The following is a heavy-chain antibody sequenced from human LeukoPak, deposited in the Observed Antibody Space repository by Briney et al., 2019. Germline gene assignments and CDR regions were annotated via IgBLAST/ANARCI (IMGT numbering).Heavy chain of an antibody. Sequence: GSLRLSPAPSVFTFSSYEMTWVPEAPGPGLGWGSYISSSGSTIYYADSVKGRFTISRDNAKNSLYLQMNSLRAEDTAVYYCARATYYYDSSGPIPDYWGQGTLVTVSS. D-gene: IGHD3-22*01. CDR2: ISSSGSTI. J-gene: IGHJ4*02. V-gene: IGHV3-48*03. CDR3: ARATYYYDSSGPIPDY. CDR1: VFTFSSYE.